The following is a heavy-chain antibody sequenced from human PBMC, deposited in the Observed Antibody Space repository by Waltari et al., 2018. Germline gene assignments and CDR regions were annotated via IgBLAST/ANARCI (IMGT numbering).Heavy chain of an antibody. V-gene: IGHV4-39*01. CDR1: GVSITSSNYY. Sequence: QLQLHESGPGLVKPSETLSLTCFVSGVSITSSNYYWTWIRQPPGKGLEWIGNIYYTGDTFYNPSLKSRVAITIDTSKNQFSLTLSSVTASDTAVYYCAAAISMNVDYWGQGTLVPVSS. CDR3: AAAISMNVDY. CDR2: IYYTGDT. J-gene: IGHJ4*02. D-gene: IGHD2-2*02.